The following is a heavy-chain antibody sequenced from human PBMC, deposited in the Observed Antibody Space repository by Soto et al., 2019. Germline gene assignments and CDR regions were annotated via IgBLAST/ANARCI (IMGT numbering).Heavy chain of an antibody. CDR1: GGSISTFGHY. CDR3: ARATGTLRSRNCDY. D-gene: IGHD1-1*01. J-gene: IGHJ4*02. Sequence: SETLCLTCSVSGGSISTFGHYWTWIRQPPGKGLEWIGSIYHTGSTYYSKSLRSRLTMSVDTSKSQFSLRLSSVTAADTAVYYCARATGTLRSRNCDYWGQGSLVTVSS. V-gene: IGHV4-31*03. CDR2: IYHTGST.